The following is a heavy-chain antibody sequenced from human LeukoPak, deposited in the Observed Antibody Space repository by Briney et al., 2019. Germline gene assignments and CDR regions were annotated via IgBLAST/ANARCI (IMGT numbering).Heavy chain of an antibody. Sequence: PGGSLRLSCAASGFTFSSYAMSWVRQAPGKGLMWLSRINSDGSTIDYADSVKGRFTTSRDNAKNTLYLQMNSLRAEDTAVYYCARAGYYRFDYWGQGTLVTVSS. D-gene: IGHD3-10*01. CDR1: GFTFSSYA. J-gene: IGHJ4*02. V-gene: IGHV3-74*01. CDR3: ARAGYYRFDY. CDR2: INSDGSTI.